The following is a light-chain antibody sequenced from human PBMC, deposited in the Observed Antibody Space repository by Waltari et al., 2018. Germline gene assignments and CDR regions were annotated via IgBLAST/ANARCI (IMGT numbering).Light chain of an antibody. J-gene: IGKJ1*01. CDR1: QSIRSY. CDR2: ASS. CDR3: QQSYSTPRT. V-gene: IGKV1-39*01. Sequence: DIQMTQSPSSLSASVGDNVTIICRASQSIRSYLNWYQQKQGEAPTLLIYASSSLQSGVSSRFSGSESGTEFTLTISSLQPEDFATYYCQQSYSTPRTFGQGTKVEIK.